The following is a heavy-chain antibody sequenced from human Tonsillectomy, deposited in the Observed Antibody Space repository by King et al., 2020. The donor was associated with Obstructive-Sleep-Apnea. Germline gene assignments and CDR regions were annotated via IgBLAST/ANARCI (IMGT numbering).Heavy chain of an antibody. J-gene: IGHJ4*02. Sequence: VQLVEAGGGVVQPGRSLRLSCAASGFTFSSYGMHWVRQAPDKGLEWVAFIRYDGSNKYYADSVKGRFTISRDNSKNTQYLQMNSLRAEDTAMYYCAKASAIFGVVSPFDYWGQGTLVTVSS. CDR3: AKASAIFGVVSPFDY. V-gene: IGHV3-30*02. CDR2: IRYDGSNK. D-gene: IGHD3-3*01. CDR1: GFTFSSYG.